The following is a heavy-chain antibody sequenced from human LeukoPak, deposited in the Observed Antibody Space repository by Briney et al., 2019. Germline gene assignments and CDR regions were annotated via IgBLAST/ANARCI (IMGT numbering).Heavy chain of an antibody. CDR1: GFTFDDYA. Sequence: GGSLRLSCAASGFTFDDYAMHWVRQAPGKGLEWVSGISWNSGSIGYADSVKGRFTISRDNAKNSLYLQMNSLRAEDTALYYCAGGSFWSGPPGRGYFDYWGQGTLVTVSS. J-gene: IGHJ4*02. V-gene: IGHV3-9*01. D-gene: IGHD3-3*01. CDR3: AGGSFWSGPPGRGYFDY. CDR2: ISWNSGSI.